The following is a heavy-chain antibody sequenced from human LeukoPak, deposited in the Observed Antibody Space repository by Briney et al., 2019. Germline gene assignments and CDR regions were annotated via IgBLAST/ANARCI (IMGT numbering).Heavy chain of an antibody. CDR1: GYSISTGYY. CDR2: FYHGGST. CDR3: ARAYRSSWYANWFDP. V-gene: IGHV4-38-2*02. J-gene: IGHJ5*02. Sequence: SETLSLTCTVSGYSISTGYYWDWIRQPPGKGLEWIGTFYHGGSTYYNPSLKSRVTISVDTSKNQFSLNLTSVTAADTAVYFCARAYRSSWYANWFDPWGQGTLVTVSS. D-gene: IGHD6-13*01.